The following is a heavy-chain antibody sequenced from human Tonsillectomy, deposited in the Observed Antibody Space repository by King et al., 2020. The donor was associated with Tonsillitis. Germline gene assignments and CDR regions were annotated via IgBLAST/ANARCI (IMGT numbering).Heavy chain of an antibody. J-gene: IGHJ5*02. CDR1: GGSISASSYF. CDR3: VRQKDWFDP. Sequence: VQLQESGPGLVKPSETLSLTCIVSGGSISASSYFWGWIRQPPGKGLEWIGAIYYGGSTYYNPSLASRVTLSVDTSKNQFSLTLTSVTAADTALYYCVRQKDWFDPWGQGTLVSISS. V-gene: IGHV4-39*01. CDR2: IYYGGST.